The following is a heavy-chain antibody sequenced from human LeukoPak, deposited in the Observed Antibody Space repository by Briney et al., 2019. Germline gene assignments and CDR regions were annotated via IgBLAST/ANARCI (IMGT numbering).Heavy chain of an antibody. CDR3: ARGVVVAATQRGEYFDY. Sequence: GASVKVSCKASGGTFSSYAISWVRQAPGQGLEWMGGIIPIFGTTNYAQKFQGRVTITTDESTSTAYMELSSLRSEDTAVYYCARGVVVAATQRGEYFDYWGQGTLVTVPS. CDR1: GGTFSSYA. J-gene: IGHJ4*02. V-gene: IGHV1-69*05. D-gene: IGHD2-15*01. CDR2: IIPIFGTT.